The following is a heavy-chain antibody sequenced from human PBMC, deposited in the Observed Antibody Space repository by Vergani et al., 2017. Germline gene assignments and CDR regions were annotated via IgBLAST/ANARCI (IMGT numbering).Heavy chain of an antibody. J-gene: IGHJ4*02. V-gene: IGHV3-7*01. Sequence: EVQLVESGGGLVQPGRSLRLSCAASGFTFSSYEMSWVRQAPGKGLEWVANIKQDGSEKYYVDSVKGRFTISRDNAKNSLYLQMSSLRAEDTAVYYCASNGMTAVTLQAKDFGYWGQGTLVTVSS. D-gene: IGHD4-17*01. CDR3: ASNGMTAVTLQAKDFGY. CDR1: GFTFSSYE. CDR2: IKQDGSEK.